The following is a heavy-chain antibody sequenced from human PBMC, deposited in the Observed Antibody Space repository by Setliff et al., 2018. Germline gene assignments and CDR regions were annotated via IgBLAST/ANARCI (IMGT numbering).Heavy chain of an antibody. CDR1: GASISNYY. Sequence: LSLTCSVSGASISNYYWSWIRQSPGKGLEWIGYVYTTLSTNYNPSLKSRVTMSVDTSKNQFSLRLSSVTAADTAVYYCARDHAPVPTARQVCYSLDVWGKGTTVTVSS. D-gene: IGHD2-2*01. V-gene: IGHV4-4*08. CDR3: ARDHAPVPTARQVCYSLDV. J-gene: IGHJ6*03. CDR2: VYTTLST.